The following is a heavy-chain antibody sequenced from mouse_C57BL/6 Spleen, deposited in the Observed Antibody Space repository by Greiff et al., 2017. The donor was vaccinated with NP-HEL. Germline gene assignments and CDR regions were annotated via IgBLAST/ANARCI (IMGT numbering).Heavy chain of an antibody. CDR2: IDPETGGT. Sequence: QVQLQQSGAELVRPGASVTLSCKASGYTFTDYEMHWVKQTPVHGLEWIGAIDPETGGTAYNQKFKGKAILTADKSSSTAYMELRSLTSEDSAVYYCTRTAQATCWFAYWGQGTLVTVSA. V-gene: IGHV1-15*01. CDR1: GYTFTDYE. J-gene: IGHJ3*01. CDR3: TRTAQATCWFAY. D-gene: IGHD3-2*02.